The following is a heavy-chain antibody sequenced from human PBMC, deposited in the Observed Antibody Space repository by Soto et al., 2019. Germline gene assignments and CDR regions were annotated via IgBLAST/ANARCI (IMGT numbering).Heavy chain of an antibody. D-gene: IGHD4-17*01. CDR3: ARGIDTRGYGDYVSWFDP. CDR1: GFIFNNYV. CDR2: ISGSGGST. V-gene: IGHV3-23*01. Sequence: EVQLLESGGVLVQPGGSLRVSCAAPGFIFNNYVMSWVRQAPGSGLEWVSAISGSGGSTYYADSVKGRFTISRDNSKNTLYLQMSSLRAEGTAVYYCARGIDTRGYGDYVSWFDPLGQGTLVTVSS. J-gene: IGHJ5*02.